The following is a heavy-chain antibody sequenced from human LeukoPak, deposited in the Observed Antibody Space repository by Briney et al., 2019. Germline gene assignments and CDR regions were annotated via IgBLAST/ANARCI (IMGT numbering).Heavy chain of an antibody. D-gene: IGHD6-6*01. CDR3: ARGVRLAARSVTAAFYIKYYFDY. V-gene: IGHV4-34*01. J-gene: IGHJ4*02. CDR2: INHSGST. CDR1: GGSFSGYY. Sequence: SETLSLTCAVYGGSFSGYYWSWIRQPPGKGLEWIGEINHSGSTNYNPSLKSRVTISVDTSKNQFSLKLSSVTAADTAVYYCARGVRLAARSVTAAFYIKYYFDYWGQGTLVTVSS.